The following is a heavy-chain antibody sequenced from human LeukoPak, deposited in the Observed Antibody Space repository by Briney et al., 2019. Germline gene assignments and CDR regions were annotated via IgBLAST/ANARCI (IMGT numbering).Heavy chain of an antibody. V-gene: IGHV5-51*01. CDR3: ARSGGWYWDDLTFDY. CDR1: GYSFTSYW. D-gene: IGHD6-19*01. Sequence: GESLKISCKGSGYSFTSYWIGWVRQMPGQGLEWMGIIYPDDSDTRYSPSFQGQVTISADKSISTAYLQWSSLKASDTAMYYCARSGGWYWDDLTFDYWGQGTLVTVSS. J-gene: IGHJ4*02. CDR2: IYPDDSDT.